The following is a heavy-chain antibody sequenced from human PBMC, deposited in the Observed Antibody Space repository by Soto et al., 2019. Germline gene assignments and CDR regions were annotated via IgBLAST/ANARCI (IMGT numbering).Heavy chain of an antibody. Sequence: EVQLLESGGGLVQPGGSLTLSCAASGFTFGSYAMTWVRXXXXXXXXXVAGLYGNSGGIQYADSVRGRFTIFRDNSNNIVFLHMXXXXXXXXXXXXXXXXXXXXXXXXXXXXWGQGTLVTVSS. J-gene: IGHJ4*02. CDR3: XXXXXXXXXXXXXXX. V-gene: IGHV3-23*01. CDR1: GFTFGSYA. CDR2: LYGNSGGI.